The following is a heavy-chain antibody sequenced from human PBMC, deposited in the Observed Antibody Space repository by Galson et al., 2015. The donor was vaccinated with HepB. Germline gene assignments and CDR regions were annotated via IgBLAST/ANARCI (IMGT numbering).Heavy chain of an antibody. Sequence: SLRLSCAASGFTVSSNYMSWVRQAPGKGLEWVSVIYSGGSTYYADSVKGRFTISRDNSKNTLYLQMNSLRAEDTAVYYCARSVVPAAMSWFDPWGQGTLVTVSS. CDR2: IYSGGST. D-gene: IGHD2-2*01. CDR1: GFTVSSNY. J-gene: IGHJ5*02. V-gene: IGHV3-53*01. CDR3: ARSVVPAAMSWFDP.